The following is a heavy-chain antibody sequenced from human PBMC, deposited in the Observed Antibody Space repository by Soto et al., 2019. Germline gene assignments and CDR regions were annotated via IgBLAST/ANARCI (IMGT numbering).Heavy chain of an antibody. CDR1: GGSIGSSSYY. CDR3: ASSNIAAAGFYYYGMDV. V-gene: IGHV4-61*05. Sequence: PSETLSLTCTVSGGSIGSSSYYWGWIRQPPGKGLEWIGYIYYSGSTNYNPSLKSRVTISVDTSKNQFSLKLSSVTAADTAVYYCASSNIAAAGFYYYGMDVWGRGTTVTVSS. J-gene: IGHJ6*02. CDR2: IYYSGST. D-gene: IGHD6-13*01.